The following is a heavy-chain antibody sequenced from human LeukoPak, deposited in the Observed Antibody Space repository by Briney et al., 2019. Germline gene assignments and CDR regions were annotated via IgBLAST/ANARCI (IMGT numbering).Heavy chain of an antibody. CDR3: ARDFVEFDY. D-gene: IGHD6-6*01. CDR1: GFTFSHYW. CDR2: INSDGNTT. J-gene: IGHJ4*02. V-gene: IGHV3-74*01. Sequence: GGSLTRPCAASGFTFSHYWLHWVRQAPGKGLVWVSRINSDGNTTSYADSVKGRFTVSRDNAKNTLYLQMNSLRAEDTAVYYCARDFVEFDYGAQEPLVTVSS.